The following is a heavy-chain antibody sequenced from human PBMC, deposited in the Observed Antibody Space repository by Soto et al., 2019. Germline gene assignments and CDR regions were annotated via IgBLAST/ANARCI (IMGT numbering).Heavy chain of an antibody. J-gene: IGHJ5*02. V-gene: IGHV3-23*01. Sequence: GGSLRLSCAASGFTFSTYAMAWVRQAPGKGLEWVSDVSASGLNTDCADPVKGRFSISRDNAKNTVYLHMNSLRAEDTAVYYCARHPERIAQIGWFDPWGQGTLVTVSS. CDR1: GFTFSTYA. CDR2: VSASGLNT. CDR3: ARHPERIAQIGWFDP. D-gene: IGHD6-13*01.